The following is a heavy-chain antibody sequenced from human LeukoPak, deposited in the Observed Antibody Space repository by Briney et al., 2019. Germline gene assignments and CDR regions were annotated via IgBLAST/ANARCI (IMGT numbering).Heavy chain of an antibody. J-gene: IGHJ4*02. CDR1: GFTFSSYA. V-gene: IGHV3-64*04. D-gene: IGHD2-15*01. CDR2: ISSNGGST. CDR3: ARDLCSGSRCSDY. Sequence: GGSLRLSCAASGFTFSSYAMHWVRQAPGKGLEYVSAISSNGGSTYYADSVKGRFTISRDNAKNSLYLQMNSLRVEDTAVYYCARDLCSGSRCSDYWGQGTLVTVSS.